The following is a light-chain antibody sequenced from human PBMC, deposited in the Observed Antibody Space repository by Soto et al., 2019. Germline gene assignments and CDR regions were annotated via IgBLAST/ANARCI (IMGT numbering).Light chain of an antibody. CDR1: QSVSSSY. CDR3: QQYCSSLFT. J-gene: IGKJ3*01. Sequence: EIVLTQSPGTLSWSPGERATLSCRASQSVSSSYLAWYQQKPGQAPRLLIYGASSRATGIPDRFSGSGSGTDFTLTISRLEPEDFAVYYCQQYCSSLFTFGPGTKVDIK. V-gene: IGKV3-20*01. CDR2: GAS.